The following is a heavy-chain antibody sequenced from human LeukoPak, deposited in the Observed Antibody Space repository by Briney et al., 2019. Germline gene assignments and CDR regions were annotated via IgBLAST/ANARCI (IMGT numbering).Heavy chain of an antibody. CDR3: ARDLTNWNDATFDI. J-gene: IGHJ3*02. D-gene: IGHD1-1*01. CDR2: VKVDGSET. V-gene: IGHV3-7*01. CDR1: GFSFSNYW. Sequence: PGGSLRLSCAASGFSFSNYWMSWGRQAPGKGLEWVANVKVDGSETYYVDSVKGRFTISRDNSKNSLYLQMNYLRAEDTAVYYCARDLTNWNDATFDIWGQGTMVTVAS.